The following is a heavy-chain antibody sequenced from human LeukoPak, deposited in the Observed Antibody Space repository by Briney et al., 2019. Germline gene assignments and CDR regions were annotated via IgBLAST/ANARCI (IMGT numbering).Heavy chain of an antibody. J-gene: IGHJ5*02. Sequence: GASVKVSCKASGYTFTSYDINWVRQATGQGLEWMGWMNPNSGNTGYAQKFQGRVTMTRNTSISTAYMELSSLRSEDTAVYYCARGGPPLELPREEDWFDPWGQGTLVTVSS. CDR3: ARGGPPLELPREEDWFDP. V-gene: IGHV1-8*01. CDR1: GYTFTSYD. D-gene: IGHD2-15*01. CDR2: MNPNSGNT.